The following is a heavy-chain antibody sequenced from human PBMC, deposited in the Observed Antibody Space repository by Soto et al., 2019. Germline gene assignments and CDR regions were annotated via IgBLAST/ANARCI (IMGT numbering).Heavy chain of an antibody. CDR1: GGSFISYA. D-gene: IGHD3-3*01. V-gene: IGHV1-69*01. CDR3: ARGAIFGVVTSSQYGMDV. CDR2: IIPIFGTA. Sequence: SVKVSCKASGGSFISYAIIWVRQAPGQGLEWMGGIIPIFGTANYAQKFQGRVTITADESTSTAYMELSSLRSEDTAVYYCARGAIFGVVTSSQYGMDVWGQGTTVTVSS. J-gene: IGHJ6*02.